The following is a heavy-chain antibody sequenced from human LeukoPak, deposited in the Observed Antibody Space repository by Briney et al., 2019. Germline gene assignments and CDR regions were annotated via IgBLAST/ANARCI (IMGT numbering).Heavy chain of an antibody. CDR1: GGSFSGYY. J-gene: IGHJ4*02. V-gene: IGHV4-34*01. CDR3: ARIWKGIFGVVTSPNPYYFDY. Sequence: SETLSLTCAVYGGSFSGYYWSWIRQTPGKGLEWIGEINHSGSTNYNPSLKSRVTISVDTSKNQFSLKLSSVTAADTAVYYCARIWKGIFGVVTSPNPYYFDYWGQGTLVTVSS. D-gene: IGHD3-3*01. CDR2: INHSGST.